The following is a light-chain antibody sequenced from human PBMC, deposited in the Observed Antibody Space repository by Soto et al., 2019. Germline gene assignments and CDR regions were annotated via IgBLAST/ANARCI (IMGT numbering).Light chain of an antibody. J-gene: IGKJ2*01. V-gene: IGKV1-33*01. CDR1: QDISNY. CDR3: QQYDKLPPMYT. CDR2: DAS. Sequence: DIQMTQSPSSLSASVGDRVTITCQASQDISNYLNWYQQKPGKAPKLLIYDASNLETGVPSRFSGSGSGTEFTFTISSLQPEDIATYYCQQYDKLPPMYTFGQGTKLEIK.